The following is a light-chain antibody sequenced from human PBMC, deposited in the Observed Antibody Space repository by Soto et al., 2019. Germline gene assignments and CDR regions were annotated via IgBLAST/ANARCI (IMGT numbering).Light chain of an antibody. V-gene: IGLV2-18*02. CDR2: EVS. J-gene: IGLJ1*01. CDR3: SSYTIPNTYV. CDR1: SSDVGSFNR. Sequence: QSALTQPPSVSGSPGQSVAISCTGTSSDVGSFNRVSWYQQPPGTAPKLIISEVSNRPSGVPDRFSGSKSGNTASLTISGLQAEDEADYYCSSYTIPNTYVFGTGTKVTVL.